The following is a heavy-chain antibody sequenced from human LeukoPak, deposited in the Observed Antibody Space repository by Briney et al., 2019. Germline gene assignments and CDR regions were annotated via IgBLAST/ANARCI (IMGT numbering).Heavy chain of an antibody. CDR1: GGTFSSYA. CDR2: IIPIFGTA. CDR3: ARGFRIAVDRNGGFFDY. J-gene: IGHJ4*02. V-gene: IGHV1-69*05. D-gene: IGHD6-19*01. Sequence: SVKVSCKASGGTFSSYAISWVRQAPGQGLEWMGGIIPIFGTANYAQKFQGRVTITTDESTSTAYMELSSLRSEDTAVYYCARGFRIAVDRNGGFFDYWGQGTLVTVSS.